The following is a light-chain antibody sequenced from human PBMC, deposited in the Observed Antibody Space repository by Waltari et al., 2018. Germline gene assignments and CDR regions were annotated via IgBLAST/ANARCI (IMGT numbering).Light chain of an antibody. CDR3: CSYAGSITFWV. CDR2: DVT. J-gene: IGLJ3*02. CDR1: SSDVGGYNY. V-gene: IGLV2-11*01. Sequence: QSALTQPRSVSGSPGQSVTIYCTGTSSDVGGYNYVPWYQHHPGKAPKRIIYDVTKRPSGVPDRFSASKSDNTASLTISGLQAEDEADYYCCSYAGSITFWVFGGGTKLTVL.